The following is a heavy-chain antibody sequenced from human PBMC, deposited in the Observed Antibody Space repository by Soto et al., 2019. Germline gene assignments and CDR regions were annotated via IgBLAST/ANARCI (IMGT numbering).Heavy chain of an antibody. CDR2: ISYDGSNK. Sequence: QVQLVESGGGVVQPGRSLRLSCAASGFTFSSYAMHWVRQAPGKGLEWVAVISYDGSNKYYADSVKGRFTISRDNSKNTLYLQMNSLRAEDTAVYYCARDPDDGYNPAYWGQGTLVTVSS. V-gene: IGHV3-30-3*01. CDR1: GFTFSSYA. D-gene: IGHD5-12*01. CDR3: ARDPDDGYNPAY. J-gene: IGHJ4*02.